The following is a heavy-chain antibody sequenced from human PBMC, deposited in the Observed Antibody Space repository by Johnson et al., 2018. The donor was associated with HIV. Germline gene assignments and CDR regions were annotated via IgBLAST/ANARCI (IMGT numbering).Heavy chain of an antibody. CDR3: ARVRLPDAFDI. J-gene: IGHJ3*02. CDR2: ISYDGSNK. V-gene: IGHV3-30*03. Sequence: QVLLVESGGGVVQPGRSLRLSCAASGFTLSSYGMHWVRQAPGKGLEWVAVISYDGSNKYYADSVKGRFTISRDNSKNTLYMQMNSLRAEDTAVYYCARVRLPDAFDIWGQGTMVTVSS. CDR1: GFTLSSYG.